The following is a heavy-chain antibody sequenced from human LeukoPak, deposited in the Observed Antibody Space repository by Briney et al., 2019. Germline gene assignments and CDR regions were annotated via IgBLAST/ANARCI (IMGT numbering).Heavy chain of an antibody. CDR3: ARDLVGGYSYGQASDY. J-gene: IGHJ4*02. CDR2: ISAYNGNT. Sequence: ASVKVSCKASGYTFTSYGISWVRQAPGQGLEWMGWISAYNGNTNYAQKLQGRVTMTTDTSTSTAYMELRSLRSDDTAVYYCARDLVGGYSYGQASDYWGQGTLVTVSA. CDR1: GYTFTSYG. D-gene: IGHD5-18*01. V-gene: IGHV1-18*01.